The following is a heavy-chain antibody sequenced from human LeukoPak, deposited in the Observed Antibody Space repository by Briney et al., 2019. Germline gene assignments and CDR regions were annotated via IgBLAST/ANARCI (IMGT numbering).Heavy chain of an antibody. Sequence: GGSLRLSCAASGFTFSSYAMSWVRQAPGKGLEWVSAISGSGGSTYYADSVKGRFTISRDNSKNTLYLQMNSLRAEDTAVYYCARSGYPFYGMDVWGQGTTVTVSS. CDR3: ARSGYPFYGMDV. CDR2: ISGSGGST. J-gene: IGHJ6*02. CDR1: GFTFSSYA. D-gene: IGHD6-25*01. V-gene: IGHV3-23*01.